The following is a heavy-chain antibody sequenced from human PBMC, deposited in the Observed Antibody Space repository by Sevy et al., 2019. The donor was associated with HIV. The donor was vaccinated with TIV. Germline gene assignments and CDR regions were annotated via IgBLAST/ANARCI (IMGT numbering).Heavy chain of an antibody. CDR2: IYSDETT. CDR1: GFSVNSNY. CDR3: ARGKSVYGYALNY. V-gene: IGHV3-66*01. D-gene: IGHD5-18*01. Sequence: GGSLRLSCAASGFSVNSNYMTWVRQAPGKGLEGVSVIYSDETTYHADSVKDRFTISRDNSKNMLYLQMSSLRAEDTAIYYCARGKSVYGYALNYWGQGTLVTVSS. J-gene: IGHJ4*02.